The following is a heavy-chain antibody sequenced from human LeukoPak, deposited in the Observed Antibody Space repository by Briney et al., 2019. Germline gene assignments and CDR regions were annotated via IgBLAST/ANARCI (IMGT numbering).Heavy chain of an antibody. CDR3: AKLTIYGSSSTGFDY. V-gene: IGHV5-51*01. CDR2: MYPPDSDT. D-gene: IGHD6-6*01. Sequence: GESLKISCKGSGYSFTSYWIGWVRQMPGKGLEWMGIMYPPDSDTRYSPSFQGQVTISADKSISTAYLQWSSLKASDTAMYYCAKLTIYGSSSTGFDYWGQGALVTVSS. J-gene: IGHJ4*02. CDR1: GYSFTSYW.